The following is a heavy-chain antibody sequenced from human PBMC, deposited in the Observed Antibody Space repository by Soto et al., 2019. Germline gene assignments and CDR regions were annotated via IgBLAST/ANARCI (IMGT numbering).Heavy chain of an antibody. V-gene: IGHV4-30-4*01. J-gene: IGHJ4*02. CDR1: GGSISSGDYY. Sequence: PSETLSLTCTVSGGSISSGDYYWSWIRQPPGKGLEWIGYIYYSGSTYYNPSLKSRVTISVDTSKNQFSLKLSSVTAADTAVYYCARHPPQRDYYDSSGYYDYWGQGTLVTVSS. CDR3: ARHPPQRDYYDSSGYYDY. D-gene: IGHD3-22*01. CDR2: IYYSGST.